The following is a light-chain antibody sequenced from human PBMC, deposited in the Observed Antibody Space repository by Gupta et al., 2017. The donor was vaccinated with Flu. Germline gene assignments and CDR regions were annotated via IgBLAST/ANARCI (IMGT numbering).Light chain of an antibody. CDR2: SAS. CDR3: QQTDTMPPT. V-gene: IGKV1-39*01. CDR1: EDINTY. J-gene: IGKJ2*01. Sequence: DIQMTQSPSSLYASLGDRISITCRASEDINTYLNWYQQRPGESPKLLVFSASTLQGGVPSRFSGSGSGTDFTLTIASLQPGDFATYYCQQTDTMPPTFGQGTKL.